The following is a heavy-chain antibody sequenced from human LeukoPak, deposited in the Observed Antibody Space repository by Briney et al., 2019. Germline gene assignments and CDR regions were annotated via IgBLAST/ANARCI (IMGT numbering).Heavy chain of an antibody. Sequence: GGSLRLSCAASGFTLNNYWMSWVRQAPGKGLEWVANIWEDGSQKYYVDSVKGRFTISRDNAKNSLYLQMNSLRAEDTAVYYWARGDSSSKIDYWGQGTLVTVSS. CDR2: IWEDGSQK. J-gene: IGHJ4*02. CDR3: ARGDSSSKIDY. V-gene: IGHV3-7*01. CDR1: GFTLNNYW. D-gene: IGHD6-6*01.